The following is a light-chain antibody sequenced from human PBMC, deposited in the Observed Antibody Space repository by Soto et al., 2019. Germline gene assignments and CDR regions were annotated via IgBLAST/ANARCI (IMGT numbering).Light chain of an antibody. CDR2: GAS. V-gene: IGKV3-20*01. J-gene: IGKJ1*01. CDR1: QSVSSSY. Sequence: EIVLTQSRGTLSLSPGERATLSCMASQSVSSSYLAWYQQKPGQAPRLLIYGASSRATGIPDRFSGSGSGTDFTLTISRLEPEDFAVYYCQQYGSSRTFGQGTKVDIK. CDR3: QQYGSSRT.